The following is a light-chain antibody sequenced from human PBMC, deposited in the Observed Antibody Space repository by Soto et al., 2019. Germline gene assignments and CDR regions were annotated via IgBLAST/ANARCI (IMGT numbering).Light chain of an antibody. CDR1: IGDVGAYNY. J-gene: IGLJ1*01. Sequence: QSALTQPASVSGSPGQSITISCTGTIGDVGAYNYVSWYQHHPGKAPKVMIYEVSNRPSGVSYRFSGSKSGNRASLTISGLQAEDEADYYCSSYTSRSTVVFGTGTKVTVL. CDR2: EVS. V-gene: IGLV2-14*01. CDR3: SSYTSRSTVV.